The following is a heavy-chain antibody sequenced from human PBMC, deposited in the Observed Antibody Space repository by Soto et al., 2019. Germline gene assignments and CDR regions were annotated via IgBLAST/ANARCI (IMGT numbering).Heavy chain of an antibody. V-gene: IGHV4-34*01. CDR2: INHSGST. CDR1: GGSFSGYY. CDR3: ARCSLPGYSRGWYPYMVCSYMDV. Sequence: QVQLQQWGAGLLKPSETLSLTCAVYGGSFSGYYWSWIRQPPGKGLEWIGEINHSGSTNYNPSLKSRVTISVDTSKNQFSLKLSSVTAADTAVYYCARCSLPGYSRGWYPYMVCSYMDVWGKGTTVTVSS. J-gene: IGHJ6*03. D-gene: IGHD6-19*01.